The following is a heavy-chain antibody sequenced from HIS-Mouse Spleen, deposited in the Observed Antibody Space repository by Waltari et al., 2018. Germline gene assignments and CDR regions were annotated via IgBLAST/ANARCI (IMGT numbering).Heavy chain of an antibody. CDR3: AKDGRSLNY. CDR1: GFTFDDYA. Sequence: EVQLVESGGGLVQPGRSLRLSCAASGFTFDDYAMHWVRQAPGKGLEWVSGISGNSGSIGYADSVKGRFTISRDNAKNSLYLQMNSLRAEDTALYYCAKDGRSLNYWGQGTLVTVSS. J-gene: IGHJ4*02. CDR2: ISGNSGSI. V-gene: IGHV3-9*01.